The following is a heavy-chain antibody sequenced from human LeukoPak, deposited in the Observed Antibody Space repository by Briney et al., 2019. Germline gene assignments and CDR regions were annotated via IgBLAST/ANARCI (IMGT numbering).Heavy chain of an antibody. CDR1: GGSISSGGYS. D-gene: IGHD3-10*01. J-gene: IGHJ3*02. CDR3: ARLGPMVRGVIISNDAFDI. V-gene: IGHV4-61*08. Sequence: SETLSLTCAVSGGSISSGGYSWRWIPQPPGKGLEWIGYIYYNGSTNYNPSLKSRVTISVDTSKNQCSLKLSSVTAADTAVYYCARLGPMVRGVIISNDAFDIWSQGTMVTVSS. CDR2: IYYNGST.